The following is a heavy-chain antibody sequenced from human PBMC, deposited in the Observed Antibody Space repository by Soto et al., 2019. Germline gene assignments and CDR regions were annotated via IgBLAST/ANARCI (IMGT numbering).Heavy chain of an antibody. CDR3: ARVRFLEWLYLSLDYMDV. D-gene: IGHD3-3*01. CDR1: GYTFTSLG. CDR2: ISAHNDNT. J-gene: IGHJ6*03. Sequence: ASVKVSCKASGYTFTSLGISWVRQAPGQGLEWMGWISAHNDNTNYAQKLQGRVTMTTDTSTSTAYMELRSLRSDDTAVYYCARVRFLEWLYLSLDYMDVWGKGTTVTVSS. V-gene: IGHV1-18*01.